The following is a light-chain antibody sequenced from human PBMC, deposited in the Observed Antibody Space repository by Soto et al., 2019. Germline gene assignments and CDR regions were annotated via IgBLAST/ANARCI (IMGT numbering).Light chain of an antibody. V-gene: IGLV2-8*01. CDR3: SSYAGNNVVI. J-gene: IGLJ2*01. CDR2: EVT. CDR1: SSDVGGYNY. Sequence: QSALTQPPSASGSPRQSVTISCTGTSSDVGGYNYVSWYQQHPGKVPKHLIYEVTSRPSGVPDRFSGSKSGNTASLTVSALQAEDEAHYYCSSYAGNNVVIFGGGTKLTVL.